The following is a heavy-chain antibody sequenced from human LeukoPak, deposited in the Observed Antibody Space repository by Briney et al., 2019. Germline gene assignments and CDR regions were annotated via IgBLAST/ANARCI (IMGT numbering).Heavy chain of an antibody. D-gene: IGHD1-1*01. V-gene: IGHV4-39*01. CDR3: ARHGTGYTRGFDY. CDR2: IYYSGST. Sequence: SETLSLTCTVSGGSISSSSYYWGWIRQPPGKGLEWIGSIYYSGSTYYNPSLKSRVTISVDTSKNQFSLKLSSVTAADTAVYYCARHGTGYTRGFDYWGQGTLVTVSS. CDR1: GGSISSSSYY. J-gene: IGHJ4*02.